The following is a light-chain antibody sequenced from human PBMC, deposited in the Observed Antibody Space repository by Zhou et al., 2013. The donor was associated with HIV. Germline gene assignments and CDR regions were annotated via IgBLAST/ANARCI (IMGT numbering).Light chain of an antibody. Sequence: EIVMTQSPSTLSVSPGERVTLSCRASQSVFSNLAWYQQRPGQAPRLLIYGASSRATGIPDRFSGSGSGTDFTLTISRLEAEDFTLYYCQQYGSSPPFTFGPGTKVDI. V-gene: IGKV3-20*01. CDR2: GAS. J-gene: IGKJ3*01. CDR3: QQYGSSPPFT. CDR1: QSVFSN.